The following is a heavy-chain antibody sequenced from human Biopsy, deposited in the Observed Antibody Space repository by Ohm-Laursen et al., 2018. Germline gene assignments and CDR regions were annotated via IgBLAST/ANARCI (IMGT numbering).Heavy chain of an antibody. J-gene: IGHJ6*02. D-gene: IGHD2-2*02. CDR1: GFTFTSYE. V-gene: IGHV3-48*03. CDR3: ARRIPLYGMDV. Sequence: SLRLSCSASGFTFTSYETNWVRQASGKGLEWVANIHYTGSPIYYADSVRGRFTISRDNGEYSLFLQMNSLRVDDTTVYYCARRIPLYGMDVWGQGTTVTVSS. CDR2: IHYTGSPI.